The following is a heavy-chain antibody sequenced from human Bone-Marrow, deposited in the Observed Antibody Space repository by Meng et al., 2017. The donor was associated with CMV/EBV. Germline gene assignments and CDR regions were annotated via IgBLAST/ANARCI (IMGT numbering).Heavy chain of an antibody. D-gene: IGHD2-15*01. CDR3: AREVVVVAATAYYYYGMDV. CDR2: IRYDGSNK. CDR1: GFTFSSYG. J-gene: IGHJ6*02. V-gene: IGHV3-30*02. Sequence: GESLKISCAASGFTFSSYGMHWVRQAPGKGLEWVAFIRYDGSNKYYADSVKGRFTISRDNSKNTLYLQMNSLRAEDTAVYYCAREVVVVAATAYYYYGMDVWGQGTTVTVSS.